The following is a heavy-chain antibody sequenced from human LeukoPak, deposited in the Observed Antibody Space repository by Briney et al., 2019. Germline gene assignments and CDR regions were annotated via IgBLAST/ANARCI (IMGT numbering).Heavy chain of an antibody. D-gene: IGHD6-19*01. V-gene: IGHV3-7*01. J-gene: IGHJ3*02. CDR1: GFTFSSYW. CDR3: ATSQTTSGRYGNAFDI. Sequence: GGSLRLSCAASGFTFSSYWMSWVRQAPWKGLEWVANIKQDGSEKYYVDSVKGRFTISRDNAKNSLYLQMNSLRAEDTAVYYCATSQTTSGRYGNAFDIWGQGTVVTVST. CDR2: IKQDGSEK.